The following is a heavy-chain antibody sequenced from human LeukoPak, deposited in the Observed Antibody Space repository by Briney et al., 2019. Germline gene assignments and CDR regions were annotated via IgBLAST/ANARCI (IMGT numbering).Heavy chain of an antibody. J-gene: IGHJ4*02. CDR3: AKDRATQYSLDY. CDR1: GFIFRDYT. D-gene: IGHD2/OR15-2a*01. Sequence: GGSLRLSCVASGFIFRDYTMNWVRQTPGKGLEWVSAINRGGSYMAYADSVKGRFTVSRDNAKNSLFLQMNNLRVEDTAVYFCAKDRATQYSLDYWGQGTLVTVSS. CDR2: INRGGSYM. V-gene: IGHV3-21*01.